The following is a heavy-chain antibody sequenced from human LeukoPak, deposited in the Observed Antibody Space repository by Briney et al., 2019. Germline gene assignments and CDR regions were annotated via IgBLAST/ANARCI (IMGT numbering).Heavy chain of an antibody. D-gene: IGHD3-10*01. J-gene: IGHJ5*02. V-gene: IGHV3-23*01. CDR2: ISGSGGST. CDR3: AKDPYGSGSTNWFDP. Sequence: GGSLRLSCVASGFTFSRHGMNWVRQAPGKGLEWVSKISGSGGSTYYADSVKGRFTISRDNSKNTVYLQMNSLRAEDTAVYYCAKDPYGSGSTNWFDPWGQGTLVTVSS. CDR1: GFTFSRHG.